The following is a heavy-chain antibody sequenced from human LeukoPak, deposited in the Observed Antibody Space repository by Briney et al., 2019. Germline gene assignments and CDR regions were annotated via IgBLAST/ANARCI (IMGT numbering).Heavy chain of an antibody. V-gene: IGHV3-30*02. Sequence: GGSLRLSCAASGFTFSSYGMHWVRQAPGKGLEWVAFIRYDGSNKYYVDSVKGRFTISRDNSKNTLYLQMNSLTTEDTAVYYCAKDIEGHCSGGSCYGSQFDYWGQGTLVTVSS. D-gene: IGHD2-15*01. J-gene: IGHJ4*02. CDR3: AKDIEGHCSGGSCYGSQFDY. CDR2: IRYDGSNK. CDR1: GFTFSSYG.